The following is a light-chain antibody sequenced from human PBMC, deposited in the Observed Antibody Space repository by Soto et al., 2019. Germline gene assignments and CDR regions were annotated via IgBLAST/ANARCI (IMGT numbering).Light chain of an antibody. CDR3: GTWDSSLSAGV. J-gene: IGLJ7*01. CDR2: DNN. Sequence: QSVLTQPPSVSAAPGQKVTISCSGSSSNIGNNYVSWYQQLPGTAPKLLIYDNNKRPSGIPDRFSGSKSGTSATLGITGLQTGDEADYYCGTWDSSLSAGVFGGSTQVTVL. V-gene: IGLV1-51*01. CDR1: SSNIGNNY.